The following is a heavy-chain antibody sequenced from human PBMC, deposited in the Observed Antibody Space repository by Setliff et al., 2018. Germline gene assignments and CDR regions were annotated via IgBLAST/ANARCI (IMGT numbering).Heavy chain of an antibody. D-gene: IGHD1-26*01. Sequence: GGSLRLSCAASGFTFSSYWTHWVRQAPGKGLEWVSAISGSGGSTYYADSVKGRFTISRDNSKNTLYLQMNSLRAEDTAVYYCAKSPGSGTYWDDYYYGMDVWGQGTTVTVSS. V-gene: IGHV3-23*01. J-gene: IGHJ6*02. CDR2: ISGSGGST. CDR1: GFTFSSYW. CDR3: AKSPGSGTYWDDYYYGMDV.